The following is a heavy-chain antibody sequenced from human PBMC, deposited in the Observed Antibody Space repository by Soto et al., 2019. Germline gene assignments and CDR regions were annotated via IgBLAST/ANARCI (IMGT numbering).Heavy chain of an antibody. Sequence: ASVKVSCKASGYTFTGYYMHWVRQAPGQGLEWMGWINPNSGGTNYAQKFQGRVTMTRDTSISTAYMELSRLRSDDTAVYYCARDHCTNGVCYSPFDYWGQGTLVTLSS. CDR1: GYTFTGYY. CDR2: INPNSGGT. V-gene: IGHV1-2*02. CDR3: ARDHCTNGVCYSPFDY. J-gene: IGHJ4*02. D-gene: IGHD2-8*01.